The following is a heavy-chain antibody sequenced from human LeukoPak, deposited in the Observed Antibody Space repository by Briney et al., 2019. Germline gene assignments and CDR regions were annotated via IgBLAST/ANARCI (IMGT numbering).Heavy chain of an antibody. CDR2: ISSSSTI. V-gene: IGHV3-48*03. Sequence: PGGSLRLSCAASGFTFSSYEVNWVRQAPGKGLEWVSYISSSSTIYYADSVRGRFTISRDSAKNSLYLQMNSLRAEDTAVYYCARGYGSGSYYLYWGQGTLVTVSS. CDR3: ARGYGSGSYYLY. CDR1: GFTFSSYE. J-gene: IGHJ4*02. D-gene: IGHD3-10*01.